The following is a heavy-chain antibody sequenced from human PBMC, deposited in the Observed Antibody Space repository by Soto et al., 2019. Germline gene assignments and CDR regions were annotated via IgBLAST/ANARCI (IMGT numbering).Heavy chain of an antibody. CDR3: ARDRGYGGYGYLDY. D-gene: IGHD5-18*01. CDR1: GFTFSDYG. V-gene: IGHV3-30*03. CDR2: MSYDGINE. Sequence: VQLVESGGGVVQPGRSVRLSCAASGFTFSDYGMYWVRQAPGKGLEWVAVMSYDGINEYHADSVKGRFTISRDNSKNTTYLQMNSLRGEDTAVYYCARDRGYGGYGYLDYWGQGTLVTVSS. J-gene: IGHJ4*02.